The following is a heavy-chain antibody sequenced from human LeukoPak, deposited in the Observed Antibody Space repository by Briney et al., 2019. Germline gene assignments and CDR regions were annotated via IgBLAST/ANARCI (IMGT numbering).Heavy chain of an antibody. CDR1: GGSFSGYY. Sequence: SETLSLTCAVYGGSFSGYYWSWIRQPPGKGLEWIGEINHSGSTNYNPSLKSRVTISVDTSKNQFSLKLSSVTAADTAVYYCARVMQWLVRWFDPWGQGTLVTVSS. J-gene: IGHJ5*02. V-gene: IGHV4-34*01. CDR2: INHSGST. D-gene: IGHD6-19*01. CDR3: ARVMQWLVRWFDP.